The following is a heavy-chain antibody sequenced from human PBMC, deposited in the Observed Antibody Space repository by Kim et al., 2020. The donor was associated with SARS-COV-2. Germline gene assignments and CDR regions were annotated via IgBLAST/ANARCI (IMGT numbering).Heavy chain of an antibody. CDR3: ARDKMSSGGLFDALDI. Sequence: GGSLRLSCAASGFTFSAYYMNWIRQTPEKGLEWVSYISASGLTTYYSDSVKGRFTISRDNARNSLYLQMNSLRGDDTAVYYCARDKMSSGGLFDALDIWGQGTKVTVSS. CDR1: GFTFSAYY. D-gene: IGHD6-19*01. J-gene: IGHJ3*02. CDR2: ISASGLTT. V-gene: IGHV3-11*01.